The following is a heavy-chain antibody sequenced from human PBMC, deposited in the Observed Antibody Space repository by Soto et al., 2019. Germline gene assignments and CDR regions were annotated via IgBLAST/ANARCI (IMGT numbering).Heavy chain of an antibody. V-gene: IGHV4-38-2*01. CDR1: GYSISSGLY. J-gene: IGHJ5*02. Sequence: SETLSLTCAVSGYSISSGLYWGWIRQPPGKGLEWIGTIYSGGITYYNPSLKSRVTISVDTSKNHFSLRLSSVTATDTAVYFCARGNPDWFERWGQGSMVTVSA. CDR3: ARGNPDWFER. D-gene: IGHD1-1*01. CDR2: IYSGGIT.